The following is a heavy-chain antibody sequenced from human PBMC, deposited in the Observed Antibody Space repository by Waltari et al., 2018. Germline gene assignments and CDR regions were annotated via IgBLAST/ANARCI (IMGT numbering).Heavy chain of an antibody. J-gene: IGHJ5*02. Sequence: QVQLVQSGAEVKKPGSSVKVSCKASGGTVSSYAISWVRQAPGQRLEWMGGIIPIFGTANYAQKFQGRVTITADESTSTAYMELSSLRSEDTAVYYCARERYCSGGSCYEANWFDPWGQGTLVTVSS. CDR1: GGTVSSYA. D-gene: IGHD2-15*01. CDR2: IIPIFGTA. CDR3: ARERYCSGGSCYEANWFDP. V-gene: IGHV1-69*01.